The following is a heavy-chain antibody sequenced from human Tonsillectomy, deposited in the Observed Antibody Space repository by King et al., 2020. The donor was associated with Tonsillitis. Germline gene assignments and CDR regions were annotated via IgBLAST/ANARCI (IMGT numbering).Heavy chain of an antibody. J-gene: IGHJ4*02. V-gene: IGHV3-43*02. CDR3: AKDIWFGELSYFDY. CDR2: ISGDGGAP. CDR1: GFTFDDYA. Sequence: VQLVESGGGVVQPGGSRRLSCAASGFTFDDYAMHWVRQAPGRGLEWVSLISGDGGAPYYADSVKGRFTISRDNSKNALYLQMNSLRSEDTALYYCAKDIWFGELSYFDYWGQGTLVTVSS. D-gene: IGHD3-10*01.